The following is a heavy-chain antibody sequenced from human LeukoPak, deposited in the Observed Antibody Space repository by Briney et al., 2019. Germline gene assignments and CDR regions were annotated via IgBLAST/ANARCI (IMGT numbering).Heavy chain of an antibody. CDR1: GYTFTSYG. Sequence: ASVKVSCKASGYTFTSYGISWVRQAPGQGLEWMGWISAYNGNTNYAQKLQGRVTMTTDTSTSTAYMELRSLRSDDTAVYYCARDSPLFGGNMGADVPSGYFDYWGQGTLVTVSS. CDR2: ISAYNGNT. J-gene: IGHJ4*02. CDR3: ARDSPLFGGNMGADVPSGYFDY. V-gene: IGHV1-18*01. D-gene: IGHD1-26*01.